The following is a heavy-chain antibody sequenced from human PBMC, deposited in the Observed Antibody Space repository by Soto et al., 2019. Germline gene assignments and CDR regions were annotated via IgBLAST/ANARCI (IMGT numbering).Heavy chain of an antibody. D-gene: IGHD5-18*01. CDR3: AKGGYSYGKGAFDI. CDR1: GFTFSSYG. V-gene: IGHV3-30*18. Sequence: GGSLRLSCAASGFTFSSYGMHWVRQAPGKGLEWVAVISYDGSNKYYADSVKGRFTISRDNSKNTLYLQMNSLRAEDTAVYYCAKGGYSYGKGAFDIWGQGTMVTVSS. J-gene: IGHJ3*02. CDR2: ISYDGSNK.